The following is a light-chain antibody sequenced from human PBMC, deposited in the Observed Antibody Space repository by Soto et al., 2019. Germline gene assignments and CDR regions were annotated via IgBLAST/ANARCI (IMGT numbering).Light chain of an antibody. CDR1: QSVLYSSNNKNY. J-gene: IGKJ5*01. Sequence: DIVMTQSPDSLAVSLGERATINCKSSQSVLYSSNNKNYLAWYQQKPGQPPKLLIYWASTRGSGVPDRFSGSGSGTDFTLTISSLQAEDVAVYYCQQYYSTPPLFGQGTRLEIK. CDR3: QQYYSTPPL. CDR2: WAS. V-gene: IGKV4-1*01.